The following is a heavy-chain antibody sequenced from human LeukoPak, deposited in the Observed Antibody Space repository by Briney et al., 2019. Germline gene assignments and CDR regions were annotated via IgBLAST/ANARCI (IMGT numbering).Heavy chain of an antibody. CDR1: GGSISSYY. J-gene: IGHJ5*02. CDR2: IYYSGST. Sequence: SETLSLTCTVSGGSISSYYWSWIRQPPGKGLECIGYIYYSGSTNYNPSLKSRVTISVDTSKNQFSLKLSSVTAADTAMYYCARQWFPLRFLEWQRFDLWGQGTPVTVSS. CDR3: ARQWFPLRFLEWQRFDL. V-gene: IGHV4-59*01. D-gene: IGHD3-3*01.